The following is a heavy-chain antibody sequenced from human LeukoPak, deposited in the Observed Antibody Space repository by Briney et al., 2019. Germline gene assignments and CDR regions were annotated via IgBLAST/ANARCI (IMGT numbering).Heavy chain of an antibody. CDR2: ISGSGGST. D-gene: IGHD3-3*01. V-gene: IGHV3-23*01. CDR3: AKMLPDNPRTYYDFWSGYYRDADYMDV. CDR1: GFTFSSYA. J-gene: IGHJ6*03. Sequence: GGSLRLSCAASGFTFSSYAMSWVRQAPGKGLEWVSAISGSGGSTYYADSVKGRFTISRDNSKNTLYLQMNSLRAEDTAVYYCAKMLPDNPRTYYDFWSGYYRDADYMDVWGKGTTVTVSS.